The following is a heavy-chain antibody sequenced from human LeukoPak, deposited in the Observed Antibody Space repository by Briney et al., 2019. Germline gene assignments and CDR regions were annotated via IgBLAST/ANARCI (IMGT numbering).Heavy chain of an antibody. J-gene: IGHJ4*02. Sequence: PGGSLRLSCTASGFTFSSYEMNWVRQAPGKGLEWVSYISSSGSTIYYADSVKGRFTISRDNAKNSLYLQMNSLRAEDTAVYYCARDQGLGYYDSSGYGTYYFDYWGQGTLVTVSS. CDR3: ARDQGLGYYDSSGYGTYYFDY. CDR2: ISSSGSTI. D-gene: IGHD3-22*01. CDR1: GFTFSSYE. V-gene: IGHV3-48*03.